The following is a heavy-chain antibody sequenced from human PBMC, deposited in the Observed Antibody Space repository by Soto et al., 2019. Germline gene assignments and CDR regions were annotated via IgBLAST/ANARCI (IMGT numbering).Heavy chain of an antibody. CDR2: TYYRSKWYN. J-gene: IGHJ6*02. V-gene: IGHV6-1*01. CDR3: ARSYPYIVGDYYYYGMDV. Sequence: SQTLSLTCAISGDSVSSNSAAWNWIRQSPSRGLEWLGRTYYRSKWYNDYAVSVKSRITINPDTSKNQFSLQLNSVTPEDTAVYYCARSYPYIVGDYYYYGMDVWGQGTTVTVSS. D-gene: IGHD1-26*01. CDR1: GDSVSSNSAA.